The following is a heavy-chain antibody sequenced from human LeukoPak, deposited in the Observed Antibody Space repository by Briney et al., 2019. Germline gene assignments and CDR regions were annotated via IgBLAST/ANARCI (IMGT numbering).Heavy chain of an antibody. CDR1: GFTFSNYA. J-gene: IGHJ4*02. D-gene: IGHD1-26*01. V-gene: IGHV3-30-3*01. CDR3: AKGGKWDVTPFDY. CDR2: ISYDGSNK. Sequence: PGGSLRLSCAASGFTFSNYAMHWVRQAPGKGLEWVAVISYDGSNKYYADSVKGRFTISRDNSKNTLYLQVNSLRAEDTAVYYCAKGGKWDVTPFDYWGQGTLVTVSS.